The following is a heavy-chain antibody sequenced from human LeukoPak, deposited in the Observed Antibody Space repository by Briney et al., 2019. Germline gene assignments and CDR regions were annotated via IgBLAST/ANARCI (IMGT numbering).Heavy chain of an antibody. CDR2: ISGSGGST. J-gene: IGHJ4*02. CDR1: GFTFSSYA. Sequence: GGSLRLSCAAPGFTFSSYAMSWVRQAPGKGLEWVSAISGSGGSTYYADSVKGRFTISRDNSKDTLYLQMSGLRAEDTAVYYCAREKSMAGIGGADFWGQGTLVTVSS. V-gene: IGHV3-23*01. CDR3: AREKSMAGIGGADF. D-gene: IGHD3-16*01.